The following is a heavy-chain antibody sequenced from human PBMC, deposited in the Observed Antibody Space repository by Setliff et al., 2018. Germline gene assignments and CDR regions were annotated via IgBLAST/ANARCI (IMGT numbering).Heavy chain of an antibody. D-gene: IGHD3-10*01. CDR3: AGDLNRWVGEFAFDI. Sequence: ASVKVSCKASGYMFRSYGINWMRQAPGQGFEWMGWISAYNDNTKSAQKFQGRITMTTDTTTSTSYMELRSLRSDDTAVYYCAGDLNRWVGEFAFDIWGQGTMVTVSS. CDR1: GYMFRSYG. J-gene: IGHJ3*02. CDR2: ISAYNDNT. V-gene: IGHV1-18*04.